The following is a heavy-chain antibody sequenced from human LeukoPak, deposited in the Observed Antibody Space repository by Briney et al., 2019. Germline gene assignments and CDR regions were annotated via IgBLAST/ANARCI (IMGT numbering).Heavy chain of an antibody. V-gene: IGHV3-15*01. CDR2: IKSKTDGGTT. CDR1: GLTFSNAW. Sequence: PGGSLRLSCAASGLTFSNAWMSWVRQAPGKGLEWVGRIKSKTDGGTTDYGAPVKGRFIISRDDSKNTLYLQMNSLRAEDTAVYYCAKDRGSLYYYDSSGYLDYWGQGTLVTVSS. D-gene: IGHD3-22*01. J-gene: IGHJ4*02. CDR3: AKDRGSLYYYDSSGYLDY.